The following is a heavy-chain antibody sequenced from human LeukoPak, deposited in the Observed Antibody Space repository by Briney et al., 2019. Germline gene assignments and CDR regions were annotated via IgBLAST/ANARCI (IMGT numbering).Heavy chain of an antibody. CDR2: INHSGST. D-gene: IGHD1-1*01. J-gene: IGHJ6*04. Sequence: SETLSLTCAVYGGSFSGYYWSWIRQPPGKGLEWIGEINHSGSTNYNPSLKSRVTISVDTSKNQFSLKLSSVTAADTAVYYCARRGYRYNWNLDPLYYYYYGMDVWGKGTTVTVSS. CDR1: GGSFSGYY. CDR3: ARRGYRYNWNLDPLYYYYYGMDV. V-gene: IGHV4-34*01.